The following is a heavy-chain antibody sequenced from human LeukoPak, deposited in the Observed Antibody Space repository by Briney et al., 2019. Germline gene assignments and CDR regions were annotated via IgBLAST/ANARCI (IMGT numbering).Heavy chain of an antibody. Sequence: GASVKVSCKASGYTFIGYDINWVRQATGQGLEWMGWMNPNTGNTGYAQKFRGRVTMTRNTSISTASMELSNLTSEDTALYYCARGAPGSYCSGGSCPYFDYWGQGTLVSVSS. CDR2: MNPNTGNT. V-gene: IGHV1-8*01. D-gene: IGHD2-15*01. CDR1: GYTFIGYD. CDR3: ARGAPGSYCSGGSCPYFDY. J-gene: IGHJ4*02.